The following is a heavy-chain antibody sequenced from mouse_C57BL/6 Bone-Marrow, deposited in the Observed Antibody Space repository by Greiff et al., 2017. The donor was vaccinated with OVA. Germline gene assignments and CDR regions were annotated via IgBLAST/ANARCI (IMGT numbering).Heavy chain of an antibody. CDR2: ISSGGSYT. CDR3: ASPAYYSITWFAY. D-gene: IGHD2-5*01. V-gene: IGHV5-6*01. CDR1: GFTFSSYG. Sequence: VKPGGSLKLSCAASGFTFSSYGMSWVRQTPDKRLEWVATISSGGSYTYYPDSVKGRFTISRDNAKNTLYLQMSSLKSEDTAMYYCASPAYYSITWFAYWGQGTLVTVSA. J-gene: IGHJ3*01.